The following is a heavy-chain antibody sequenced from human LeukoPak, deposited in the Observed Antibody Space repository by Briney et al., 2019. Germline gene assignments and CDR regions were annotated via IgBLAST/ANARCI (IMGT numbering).Heavy chain of an antibody. CDR3: VRFSDSSGYYYERPLDY. CDR1: GGSISSYY. CDR2: IYISGST. Sequence: SETLSLTCTVSGGSISSYYWSWIRQPAGKGLEWIGRIYISGSTNYNPSLKSRVTMSLDTSKSQFSLKLNSVTAADTAVYYCVRFSDSSGYYYERPLDYWGQGTLVTVSS. J-gene: IGHJ4*02. V-gene: IGHV4-4*07. D-gene: IGHD3-22*01.